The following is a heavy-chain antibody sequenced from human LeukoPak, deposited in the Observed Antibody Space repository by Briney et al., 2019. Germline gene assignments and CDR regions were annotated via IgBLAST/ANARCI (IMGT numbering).Heavy chain of an antibody. CDR1: GFTFSSYE. J-gene: IGHJ4*02. CDR2: ISSSGNPM. D-gene: IGHD1-26*01. CDR3: ARGWGSVGVHFDY. V-gene: IGHV3-48*03. Sequence: GRSLRLSCASSGFTFSSYEMNWVRQAPGKGLEWVSYISSSGNPMYYADSVKGRFTISRDNTKNSLSLQMNSLRADDTAVYYCARGWGSVGVHFDYWGQGTLVTVSS.